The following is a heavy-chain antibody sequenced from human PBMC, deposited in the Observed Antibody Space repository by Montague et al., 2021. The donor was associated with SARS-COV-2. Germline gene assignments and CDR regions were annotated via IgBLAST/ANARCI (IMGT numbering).Heavy chain of an antibody. CDR3: ARPLVRGVPKAFDI. J-gene: IGHJ3*02. D-gene: IGHD3-10*01. Sequence: SETLSLTCTVSGGSITRNYYWGWIRQPPGKGLEWVGNIYYSGTTFINPXXESRVTISVDASKNQFSLNLTSVTAADTVVYYCARPLVRGVPKAFDIWGQGALVIVSS. CDR1: GGSITRNYY. V-gene: IGHV4-39*01. CDR2: IYYSGTT.